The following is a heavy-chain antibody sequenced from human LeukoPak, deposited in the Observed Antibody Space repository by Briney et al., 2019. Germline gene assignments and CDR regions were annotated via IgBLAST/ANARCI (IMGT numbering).Heavy chain of an antibody. Sequence: PGGSLRLSCTASGFAFSTYWMTWVRQAPGKGLEWVANINQDGSQKYHVDSVKGRFTISRDNAKNSLHLQMNSLRAEDTAVYYCARVFSSGYSDYWGQGTLVTVSP. J-gene: IGHJ4*02. CDR2: INQDGSQK. CDR1: GFAFSTYW. V-gene: IGHV3-7*01. D-gene: IGHD3-22*01. CDR3: ARVFSSGYSDY.